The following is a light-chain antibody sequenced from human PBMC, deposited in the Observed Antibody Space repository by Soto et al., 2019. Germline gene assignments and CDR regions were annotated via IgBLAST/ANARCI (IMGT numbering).Light chain of an antibody. CDR2: DAV. Sequence: EVVLKKSAYAVSLYQGERVSLSCRASRPVVRQYIAWYHQKPGQAPRLLIHDAVSRATGIPDRFSGSDSASGTDFTLFISRLEPEDCGVFYCQQNGRSPPFGPVTKVDIK. CDR3: QQNGRSPP. CDR1: RPVVRQY. V-gene: IGKV3-20*01. J-gene: IGKJ3*01.